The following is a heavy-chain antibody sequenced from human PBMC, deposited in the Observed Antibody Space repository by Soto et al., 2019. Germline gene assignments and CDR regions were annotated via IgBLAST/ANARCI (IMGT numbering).Heavy chain of an antibody. V-gene: IGHV4-31*03. CDR1: GGFITSGGYY. J-gene: IGHJ6*02. Sequence: QVQLQESGPGLVKPSQTLSLTCTVSGGFITSGGYYWSWVRQSPGKGLEWIGYIYYTGSTYYNPTLKSRLSMSADPSDNQFSLKLSSVTAADSAVYFWARVSSGLGLYYLDVWGRGTTVTVSS. D-gene: IGHD6-25*01. CDR3: ARVSSGLGLYYLDV. CDR2: IYYTGST.